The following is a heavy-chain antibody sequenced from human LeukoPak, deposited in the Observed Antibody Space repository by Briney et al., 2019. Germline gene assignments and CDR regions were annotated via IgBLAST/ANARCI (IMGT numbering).Heavy chain of an antibody. CDR2: IIPIFGTA. V-gene: IGHV1-69*06. J-gene: IGHJ4*02. Sequence: SVKVSCKASGGTFSSYAISWVRQAPGQGLEWMGGIIPIFGTANYAQKFQGRVTITADKSTSTAYMELSSLRSEDTTVYYCARNSEGSYRPFDYWGQGTLVTVSS. D-gene: IGHD3-16*02. CDR1: GGTFSSYA. CDR3: ARNSEGSYRPFDY.